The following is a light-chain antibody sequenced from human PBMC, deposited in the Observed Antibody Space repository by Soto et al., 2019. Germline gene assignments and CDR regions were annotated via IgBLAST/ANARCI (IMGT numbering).Light chain of an antibody. Sequence: EIVFTPSPSTPSLFPGERANLSLRASQSVSNNYLAWYQQKPGQAPGLLIYGASNRATGIPDRFSGSGSGTDFTLTISRLEPEDFAVYYCQQYGSSGTFGQGTKVDIK. CDR3: QQYGSSGT. J-gene: IGKJ1*01. CDR1: QSVSNNY. V-gene: IGKV3-20*01. CDR2: GAS.